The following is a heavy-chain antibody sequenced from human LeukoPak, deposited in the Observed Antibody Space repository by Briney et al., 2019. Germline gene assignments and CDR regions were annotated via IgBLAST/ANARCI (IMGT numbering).Heavy chain of an antibody. CDR2: INPNSGGT. CDR3: ARKKAGSASYDY. D-gene: IGHD1-26*01. CDR1: GYTFTGYY. V-gene: IGHV1-2*02. Sequence: ASVKVSCKASGYTFTGYYIHWVRQAPGQGLEWMGGINPNSGGTNYAQKFQGRVTMTRDTSISTAYMELSRLRSDDTAVYYCARKKAGSASYDYWGQGTLVTVSS. J-gene: IGHJ4*02.